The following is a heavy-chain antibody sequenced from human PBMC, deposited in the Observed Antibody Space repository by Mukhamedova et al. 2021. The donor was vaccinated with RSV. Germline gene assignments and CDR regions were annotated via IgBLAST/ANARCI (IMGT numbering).Heavy chain of an antibody. J-gene: IGHJ3*02. CDR3: ARDYGHCSGGSCYGAFDI. D-gene: IGHD2-15*01. CDR2: TYYSGGT. Sequence: GKGLEWFGYTYYSGGTYYNPSPKSRVTIPVDPSRNQFSLKRSSVTAADPAWYDFARDYGHCSGGSCYGAFDIWGQGTMVTVPS. V-gene: IGHV4-30-4*01.